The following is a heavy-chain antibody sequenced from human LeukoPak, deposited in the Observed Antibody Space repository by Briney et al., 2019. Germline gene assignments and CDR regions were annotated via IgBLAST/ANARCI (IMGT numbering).Heavy chain of an antibody. J-gene: IGHJ5*02. CDR2: IYYSGST. D-gene: IGHD4-17*01. CDR1: GGSISSSSYY. V-gene: IGHV4-39*07. Sequence: PSETLSLTCTVSGGSISSSSYYWGWIRQPPGKGLQWIGSIYYSGSTYYNPSLKSRVTISVDTSKNQFSLKLSSVTAADTAVYYCARDQDVDYADYNWFDPWGQGTLVTVSS. CDR3: ARDQDVDYADYNWFDP.